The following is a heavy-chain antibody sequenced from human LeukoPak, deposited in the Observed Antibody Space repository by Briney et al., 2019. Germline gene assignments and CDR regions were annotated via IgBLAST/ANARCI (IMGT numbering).Heavy chain of an antibody. CDR3: ARVSNQYSSSHLDY. CDR2: ISSSGSTI. Sequence: PGGSLRLSCAASGFTFSDYYMSWIRQAPGKGLEWVSYISSSGSTIYYADSVKGRFTISMDNAKNSLYLQMNSLRAEDTAVYYCARVSNQYSSSHLDYWGQGTLVTVSS. J-gene: IGHJ4*02. CDR1: GFTFSDYY. V-gene: IGHV3-11*01. D-gene: IGHD6-13*01.